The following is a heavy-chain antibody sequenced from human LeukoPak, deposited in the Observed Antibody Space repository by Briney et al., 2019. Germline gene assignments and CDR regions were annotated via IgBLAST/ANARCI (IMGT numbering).Heavy chain of an antibody. J-gene: IGHJ4*02. CDR1: GYTFTDYF. Sequence: ASVKVSCKASGYTFTDYFIQWVRQAPGQGLEWMGWIKPNSGGTNYAQKFQGRVTMTRDTSISTAYMELSRLESDDTAVYYCARDGSGTYYGDYWGQGNLLTVSS. D-gene: IGHD1-26*01. CDR2: IKPNSGGT. CDR3: ARDGSGTYYGDY. V-gene: IGHV1-2*02.